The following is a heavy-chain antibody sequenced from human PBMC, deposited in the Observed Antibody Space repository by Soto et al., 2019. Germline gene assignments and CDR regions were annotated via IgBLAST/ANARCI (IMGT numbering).Heavy chain of an antibody. Sequence: EVQLLESGGGLEQPGGSLRLSCVGSGHTFHNYAMTWVRQAPGKGLEWVSGISGSGGSKYYADSVRGRFTISRDDSKNTLYLQMNSLRAEDTAVYYCAKVSRGIGVVPAAVNWGQGTLVTVSS. V-gene: IGHV3-23*01. CDR3: AKVSRGIGVVPAAVN. J-gene: IGHJ4*02. CDR1: GHTFHNYA. D-gene: IGHD2-2*01. CDR2: ISGSGGSK.